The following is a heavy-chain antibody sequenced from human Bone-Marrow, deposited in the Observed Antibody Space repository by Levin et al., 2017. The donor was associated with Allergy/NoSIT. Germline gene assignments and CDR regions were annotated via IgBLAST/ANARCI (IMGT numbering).Heavy chain of an antibody. CDR1: GFTFSDHY. D-gene: IGHD3-10*01. V-gene: IGHV3-72*01. CDR3: ARTHGSSWADHYFDY. Sequence: PGGSLRLSCAASGFTFSDHYMDWVRQAPGKGLEWVGRIRNKANSYTTEYAASVKGRFTISRDDSKNSLYLQMNSLKTEDTAVYYCARTHGSSWADHYFDYWGQGTLITVSS. CDR2: IRNKANSYTT. J-gene: IGHJ4*02.